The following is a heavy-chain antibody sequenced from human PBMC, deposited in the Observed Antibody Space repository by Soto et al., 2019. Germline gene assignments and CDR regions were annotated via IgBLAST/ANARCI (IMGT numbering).Heavy chain of an antibody. Sequence: GGSLRLSCAASGFTFNNYAMSWVRQAPDKGLEWVSAMSGRGGSTYYADSVKGRFTISRDNSKNTLFLQMNSLRAEETAVYYCAKDATVTTSLYSYYYGLDVWCQGTTVTVSS. V-gene: IGHV3-23*01. J-gene: IGHJ6*02. CDR1: GFTFNNYA. CDR2: MSGRGGST. D-gene: IGHD4-17*01. CDR3: AKDATVTTSLYSYYYGLDV.